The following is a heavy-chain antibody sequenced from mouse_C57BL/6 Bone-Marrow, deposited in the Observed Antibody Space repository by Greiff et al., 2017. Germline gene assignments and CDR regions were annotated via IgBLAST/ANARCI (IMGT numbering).Heavy chain of an antibody. J-gene: IGHJ3*01. CDR2: ISYDGSN. V-gene: IGHV3-6*01. CDR1: GYSITSGYY. D-gene: IGHD2-3*01. CDR3: ARDDGYYWFAY. Sequence: ESGPGLVKPSQSLSLTCSVTGYSITSGYYWNWLRQFPGNKLEWMGYISYDGSNNYNPSLKNRISITRDTSKNQFFLKLNSVNTEDTATYYCARDDGYYWFAYWGQGTLVTVSA.